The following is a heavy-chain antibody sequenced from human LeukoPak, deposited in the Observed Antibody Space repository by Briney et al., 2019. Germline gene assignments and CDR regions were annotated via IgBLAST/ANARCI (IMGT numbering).Heavy chain of an antibody. D-gene: IGHD3-9*01. J-gene: IGHJ4*02. CDR2: ITGSGDTT. CDR1: GLIFRNYA. CDR3: AKWGDYDILTGYYVSDF. V-gene: IGHV3-23*01. Sequence: GGSLRLSCAASGLIFRNYAMSWGRQAPGKGLEWVSAITGSGDTTYYADSVKGRFTISRDNSKNTLYVEMNTLRAEDTAVYYCAKWGDYDILTGYYVSDFWGQGTLVTVSS.